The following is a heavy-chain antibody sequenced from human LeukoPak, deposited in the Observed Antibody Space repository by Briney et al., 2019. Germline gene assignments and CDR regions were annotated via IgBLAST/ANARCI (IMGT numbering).Heavy chain of an antibody. J-gene: IGHJ4*02. Sequence: GGSLRLSCAASGFTFSSYGMHWVRQAPGKGLEWVAVISYDGSNKYYADSVKGRFTIFRDNSKNTLYLQMNSLRAEDTAVYYCAKELGYDYVWGSYRPLGYWGQGTLVTVSS. V-gene: IGHV3-30*18. D-gene: IGHD3-16*02. CDR1: GFTFSSYG. CDR3: AKELGYDYVWGSYRPLGY. CDR2: ISYDGSNK.